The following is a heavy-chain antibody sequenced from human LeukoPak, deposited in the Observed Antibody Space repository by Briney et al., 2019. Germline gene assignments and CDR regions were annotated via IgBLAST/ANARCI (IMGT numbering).Heavy chain of an antibody. V-gene: IGHV3-30*04. J-gene: IGHJ3*02. Sequence: GRSLRLSCAASGFTFSSYAMHWVRQAPGKGLEWVAVISYDGSSKYYVDSVKGRFTISRDNSKNTLYVHMNSLRAEDTAIYYCAKDLVDYGNDGPGAFHIWGQGTMVTVSS. D-gene: IGHD4-11*01. CDR3: AKDLVDYGNDGPGAFHI. CDR2: ISYDGSSK. CDR1: GFTFSSYA.